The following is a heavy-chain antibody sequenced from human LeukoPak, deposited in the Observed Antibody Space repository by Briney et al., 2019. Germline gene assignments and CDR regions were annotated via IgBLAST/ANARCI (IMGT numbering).Heavy chain of an antibody. V-gene: IGHV3-21*01. D-gene: IGHD3-9*01. Sequence: GGSLRLSCAASGFSFSDYNMNWVRQAPGKGLEWVSSISSSSSYIYYADSVKGRFTISRDNAKNSLYLQMNSLRAEDTAVYYCARDNYDILTGYYYWGQGTLVTVSS. CDR1: GFSFSDYN. CDR2: ISSSSSYI. J-gene: IGHJ4*02. CDR3: ARDNYDILTGYYY.